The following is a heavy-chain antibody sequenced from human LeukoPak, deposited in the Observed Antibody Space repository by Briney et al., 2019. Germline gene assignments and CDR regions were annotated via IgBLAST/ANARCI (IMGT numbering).Heavy chain of an antibody. V-gene: IGHV3-33*01. CDR1: GFTFSNYG. CDR3: ARGAEKILSFGEYPSDAFDI. Sequence: GRSLRLSCAASGFTFSNYGMHWVRQAPGKGLEWVALIWYDGSNKYYTDSVKGRLTISRDSPKNTVYLQMDSLRAEDTAVYYCARGAEKILSFGEYPSDAFDIWGQGTMVSVTS. D-gene: IGHD3-10*01. J-gene: IGHJ3*02. CDR2: IWYDGSNK.